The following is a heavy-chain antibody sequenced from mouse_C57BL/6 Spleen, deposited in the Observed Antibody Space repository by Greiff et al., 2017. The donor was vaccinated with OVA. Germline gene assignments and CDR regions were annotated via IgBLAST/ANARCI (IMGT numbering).Heavy chain of an antibody. CDR3: ARSIYDGYPFDD. D-gene: IGHD2-3*01. Sequence: EVKLVESGPELVKPGASVKISCKASGYSFTDYNMNWVKQSNGKSLEWIGVINPNYGTTSYNQKFKGKATLTVDQSSSTAYMQLNSLTSEDSAVYYCARSIYDGYPFDDWGQGTTLTVSS. J-gene: IGHJ2*01. V-gene: IGHV1-39*01. CDR2: INPNYGTT. CDR1: GYSFTDYN.